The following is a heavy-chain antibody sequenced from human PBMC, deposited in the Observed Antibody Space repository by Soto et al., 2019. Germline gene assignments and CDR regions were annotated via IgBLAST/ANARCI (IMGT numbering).Heavy chain of an antibody. V-gene: IGHV1-24*01. CDR1: GYTLTGLS. J-gene: IGHJ4*02. CDR2: FDPEDGET. D-gene: IGHD3-3*01. CDR3: TTGQRPIRFLEWLSRYYFDY. Sequence: ASVKVSCKVSGYTLTGLSMHWVRQAPGKGLEWMGGFDPEDGETIYAQKFQGRVTMTEDTSTDTAYMELSSLTSEDTAVYYCTTGQRPIRFLEWLSRYYFDYWGQGTLVTVSS.